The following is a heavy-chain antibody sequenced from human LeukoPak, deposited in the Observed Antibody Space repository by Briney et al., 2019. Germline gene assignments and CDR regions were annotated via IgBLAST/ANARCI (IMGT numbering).Heavy chain of an antibody. CDR1: GYTFTSYD. V-gene: IGHV1-8*01. D-gene: IGHD2-2*02. J-gene: IGHJ6*03. Sequence: GAGVTVYCTASGYTFTSYDINWVRQATGQGLEWMGWMTPNSGNTGYAQKFQGRVTMTRNTSISTAYMELSSLRSEDTAVYYCARGAVVVVPAAIPRGSYYMDVWGKGTTVTVSS. CDR2: MTPNSGNT. CDR3: ARGAVVVVPAAIPRGSYYMDV.